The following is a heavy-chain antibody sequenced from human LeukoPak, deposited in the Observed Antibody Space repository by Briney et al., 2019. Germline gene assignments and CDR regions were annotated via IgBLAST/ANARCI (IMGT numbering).Heavy chain of an antibody. V-gene: IGHV3-30*03. Sequence: GGSLRLSCAASGFTFSSYGMHWVRQAPGKGLEWVAVISYDGSNKYYADSVKGRFTISRDNSKNTLYLQMNSLRAEDTAVYYCARALTYSSSPPLRYWGQGTLVTVSS. CDR1: GFTFSSYG. J-gene: IGHJ4*02. CDR3: ARALTYSSSPPLRY. CDR2: ISYDGSNK. D-gene: IGHD6-13*01.